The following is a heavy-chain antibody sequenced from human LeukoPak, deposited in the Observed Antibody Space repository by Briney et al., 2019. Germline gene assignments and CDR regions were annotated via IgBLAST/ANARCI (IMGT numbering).Heavy chain of an antibody. CDR1: GFXVNSNY. CDR3: ASGFSYGKVDY. Sequence: GGSLRLSCAASGFXVNSNYMSWVRQAPGKGLEWVSLIYSGGRIFYADSVKGRFIISTDNSKNTLYLQMNSLRAEDTAVYYCASGFSYGKVDYWGQGTLVTVSS. V-gene: IGHV3-66*01. D-gene: IGHD5-18*01. J-gene: IGHJ4*02. CDR2: IYSGGRI.